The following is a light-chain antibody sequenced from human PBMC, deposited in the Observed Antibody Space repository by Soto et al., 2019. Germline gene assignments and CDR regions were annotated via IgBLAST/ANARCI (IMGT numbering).Light chain of an antibody. J-gene: IGKJ2*01. CDR1: QSVLYSSNNKNY. CDR2: WAS. CDR3: QQYYNTPT. Sequence: DIVMTQSPDSLAVSLGERATINCKSSQSVLYSSNNKNYLAWYQQKPRQPPKLLIYWASTRESGVPDRFSGSGSGKDFTLTISSLQAEDVAVYYCQQYYNTPTFGQGTKLEIK. V-gene: IGKV4-1*01.